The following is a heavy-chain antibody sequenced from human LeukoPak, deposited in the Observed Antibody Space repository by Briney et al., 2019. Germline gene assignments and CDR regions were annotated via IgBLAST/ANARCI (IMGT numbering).Heavy chain of an antibody. Sequence: GASVKVSCKASGYTFTGYYMHWVRQAPGQGLEWMGWINPNSGGTNYAQKFQGRVTMTRDTSISTAYMELSRLRSDDTAVYYCARVGPMVRGVIILDYWGQGTLVTVSS. CDR1: GYTFTGYY. CDR3: ARVGPMVRGVIILDY. D-gene: IGHD3-10*01. CDR2: INPNSGGT. J-gene: IGHJ4*02. V-gene: IGHV1-2*02.